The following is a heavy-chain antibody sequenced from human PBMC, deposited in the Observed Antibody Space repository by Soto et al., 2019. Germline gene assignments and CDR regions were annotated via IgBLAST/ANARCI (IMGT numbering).Heavy chain of an antibody. V-gene: IGHV1-8*01. J-gene: IGHJ4*02. CDR2: MNPNSGNT. CDR3: ATDTVTTDY. Sequence: QVQLVQSGAEVKKPGASVKVSCKASGYTFTSYDINWVRQATGQGLEWMGWMNPNSGNTGYAQKCXXRXPXXRNTSISTAYMELSSLRSEDTAVYYCATDTVTTDYWGQGTLVTVSS. D-gene: IGHD4-17*01. CDR1: GYTFTSYD.